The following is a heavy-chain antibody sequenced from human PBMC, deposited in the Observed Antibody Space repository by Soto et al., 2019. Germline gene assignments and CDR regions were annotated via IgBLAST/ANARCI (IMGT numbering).Heavy chain of an antibody. CDR3: ARDGYGDYNCDL. CDR2: ISSSSSTI. V-gene: IGHV3-48*01. Sequence: EVQLVESGGGLVQPGGSLRLSCAASGFTFSSYSMNWVRQAPGKGLEWVSYISSSSSTIYYADSVKGRFTISSDNAKNSLYLHMNSLRAEDTAVYYWARDGYGDYNCDLLGRGTLVTVSS. J-gene: IGHJ2*01. D-gene: IGHD4-17*01. CDR1: GFTFSSYS.